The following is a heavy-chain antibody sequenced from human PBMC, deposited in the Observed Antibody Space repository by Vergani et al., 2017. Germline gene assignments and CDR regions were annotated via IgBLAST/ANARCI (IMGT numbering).Heavy chain of an antibody. CDR1: GYTFSSYY. D-gene: IGHD6-19*01. V-gene: IGHV1-46*01. CDR2: INPSGGSK. CDR3: RSGYSSGHAKYYFDY. J-gene: IGHJ4*02. Sequence: QVQLVQSGAEVKKPGASVKVSCKASGYTFSSYYMHWVRQAPGQGPEWMGIINPSGGSKSYAQKFQGRVTLTRDTSISTANMELSRLRSDAAAVYYCRSGYSSGHAKYYFDYWGQGTLVTVSS.